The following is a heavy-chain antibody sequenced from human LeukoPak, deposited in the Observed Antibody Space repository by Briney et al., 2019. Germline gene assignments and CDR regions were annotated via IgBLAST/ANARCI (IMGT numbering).Heavy chain of an antibody. CDR1: GGSISSGSYY. D-gene: IGHD6-13*01. Sequence: SETLSLTCTVSGGSISSGSYYWSWIRQPAGKGLEWIGRIYTSGSTNYNPSLKSRVTISVDTSKNQFSLKLSSVTAADTAVYYCAREAKRRPGIAAAGQVWGQGTLVTVSS. CDR3: AREAKRRPGIAAAGQV. V-gene: IGHV4-61*02. CDR2: IYTSGST. J-gene: IGHJ4*02.